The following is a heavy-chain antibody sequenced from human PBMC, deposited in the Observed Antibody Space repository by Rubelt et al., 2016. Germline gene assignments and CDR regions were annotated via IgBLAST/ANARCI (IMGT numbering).Heavy chain of an antibody. J-gene: IGHJ4*02. CDR3: ARLPQNTYYFDY. CDR2: IYPGASDT. V-gene: IGHV5-51*03. Sequence: EVQLVQSGAEVKKPGESLKISCQGSGYNFAKSWIGWVRQMSGEGLEWMGIIYPGASDTRYNPSFRGQVTISADKSISTAYLQWSSLKASDTAMYYCARLPQNTYYFDYWGQGALVMVSS. CDR1: GYNFAKSW.